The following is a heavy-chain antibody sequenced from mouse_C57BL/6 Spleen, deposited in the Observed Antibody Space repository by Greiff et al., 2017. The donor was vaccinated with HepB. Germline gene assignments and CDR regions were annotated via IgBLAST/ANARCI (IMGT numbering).Heavy chain of an antibody. Sequence: EVNVVESGGGLVQPKGSLKLSCAASGFSFNTYAMNWVRQAPGKGLEWVARIRSKSNNYATYYADSVKDRFTISRDDSESMLYLQMNNLKTEDTAMYYCVRSYGYAMDYWGQGTSVTVSS. CDR2: IRSKSNNYAT. V-gene: IGHV10-1*01. CDR3: VRSYGYAMDY. CDR1: GFSFNTYA. D-gene: IGHD1-1*01. J-gene: IGHJ4*01.